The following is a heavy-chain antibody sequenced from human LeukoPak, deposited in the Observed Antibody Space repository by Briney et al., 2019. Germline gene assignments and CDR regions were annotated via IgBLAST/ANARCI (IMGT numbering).Heavy chain of an antibody. CDR1: GFTFSTYW. CDR3: ARGGVNHGSDI. J-gene: IGHJ3*02. Sequence: GGSLRLSCAASGFTFSTYWIHWVRQAPGEGLVWVSRITSDGSGTVYADSVKGRFTISRDNAKNTLYLQMNSLRVEDTAVYYCARGGVNHGSDIWGQGTMVTVSS. D-gene: IGHD2-8*01. V-gene: IGHV3-74*01. CDR2: ITSDGSGT.